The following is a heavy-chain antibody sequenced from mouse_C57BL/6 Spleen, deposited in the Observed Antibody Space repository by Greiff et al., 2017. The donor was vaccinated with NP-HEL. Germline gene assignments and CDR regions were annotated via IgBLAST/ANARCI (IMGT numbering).Heavy chain of an antibody. D-gene: IGHD3-2*02. V-gene: IGHV1-50*01. CDR3: ARRGSSGYYGY. J-gene: IGHJ2*01. CDR1: GYTFTSYW. CDR2: IDPSDSYT. Sequence: QVQLQQPGAELVKPGASVKLSCKASGYTFTSYWMQWVKQRPGQGLEWIGEIDPSDSYTNYNQKFKGKATLTVDTSSSTAYMQLSSLTSEDSAVYYCARRGSSGYYGYWGKGTTLTVSS.